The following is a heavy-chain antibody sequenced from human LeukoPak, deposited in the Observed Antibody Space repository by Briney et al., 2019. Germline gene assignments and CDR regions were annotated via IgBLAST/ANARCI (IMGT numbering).Heavy chain of an antibody. Sequence: GGSLRLSCAASGFTFSSYSMNWVRQAPGKGLEWVSSISSSSSYIYYADSVKGRFTISRDNAKNSLYLQMNSLRAEDTAVYYCARPTGGSDDYYYYGMDVWGQGTTVTVSS. D-gene: IGHD1-26*01. CDR3: ARPTGGSDDYYYYGMDV. J-gene: IGHJ6*02. CDR1: GFTFSSYS. CDR2: ISSSSSYI. V-gene: IGHV3-21*04.